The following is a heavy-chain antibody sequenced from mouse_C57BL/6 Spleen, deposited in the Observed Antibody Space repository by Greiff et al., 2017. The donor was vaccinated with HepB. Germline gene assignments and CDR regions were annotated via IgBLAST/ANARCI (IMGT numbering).Heavy chain of an antibody. CDR3: TRGNFDV. CDR1: GYTFTDYE. Sequence: QVHVKQSGAELVRPGASVTLSCKASGYTFTDYEMHWVKQTPVHGLEWIGAIDPETGGTAYNQKFKGKAILTAYKSSSTAYMELRSLTSEDSAVYYCTRGNFDVWGTGTTVSVSS. V-gene: IGHV1-15*01. CDR2: IDPETGGT. J-gene: IGHJ1*03.